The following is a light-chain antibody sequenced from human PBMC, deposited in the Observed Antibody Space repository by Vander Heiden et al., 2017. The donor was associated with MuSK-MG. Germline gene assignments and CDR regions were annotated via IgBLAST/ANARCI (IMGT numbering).Light chain of an antibody. Sequence: DIQMTQSPSSLSASVGDRVTITCRTSQSISSYLNWYQQKPGKAPKLLIYAASRLQSGVPSRFSGSGSGTDFTLTSSRLQHEDFANYYWQQSYSTLTFGGGTKVEIK. V-gene: IGKV1-39*01. CDR3: QQSYSTLT. J-gene: IGKJ4*01. CDR2: AAS. CDR1: QSISSY.